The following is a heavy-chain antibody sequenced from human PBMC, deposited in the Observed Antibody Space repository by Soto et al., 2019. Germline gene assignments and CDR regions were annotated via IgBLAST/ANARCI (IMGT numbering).Heavy chain of an antibody. D-gene: IGHD6-19*01. V-gene: IGHV3-21*01. Sequence: EVPLVESGGGLVKPGGSLRLSCAASGFTFSSYSMNWVRQAPGKGLEWVSSISSSSSYIYYADSVKGRFTISRDNAKNSLYLQMNSLRAEDTAVYYCAREYSSGWYPNYYYYGMDVWGQGTTVTVSS. CDR2: ISSSSSYI. CDR3: AREYSSGWYPNYYYYGMDV. CDR1: GFTFSSYS. J-gene: IGHJ6*02.